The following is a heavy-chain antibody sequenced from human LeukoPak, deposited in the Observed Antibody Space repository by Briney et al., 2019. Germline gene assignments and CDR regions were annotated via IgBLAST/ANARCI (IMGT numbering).Heavy chain of an antibody. J-gene: IGHJ4*02. D-gene: IGHD3-9*01. CDR3: ASRYYDILTGYYGPLDY. V-gene: IGHV3-23*01. CDR2: ISGSGGST. CDR1: GFTFSSYA. Sequence: PGGSLRLSCAASGFTFSSYAMSWVRQAPGKGLEWVSAISGSGGSTYYADSVKGRFTISRDNSKNTLYLQMNSLRAEDTAVYCCASRYYDILTGYYGPLDYWGQGTLVTVSS.